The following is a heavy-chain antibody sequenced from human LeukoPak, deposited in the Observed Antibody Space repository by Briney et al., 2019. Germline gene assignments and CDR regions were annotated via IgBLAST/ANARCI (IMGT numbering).Heavy chain of an antibody. J-gene: IGHJ4*02. CDR1: GFTFRSSW. V-gene: IGHV3-74*01. CDR2: ITSDGTNT. CDR3: ARISYDSSGYFDY. D-gene: IGHD3-22*01. Sequence: GGSLRLSCAASGFTFRSSWMHWVREAPGKGLVWVSRITSDGTNTNYAGSVKGRFTISRDSAKNTLYLEMNSLGAEDTAVYYCARISYDSSGYFDYWGQGTLVTVSS.